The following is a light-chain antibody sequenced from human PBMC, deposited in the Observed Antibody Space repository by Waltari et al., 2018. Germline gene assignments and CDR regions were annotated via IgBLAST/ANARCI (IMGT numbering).Light chain of an antibody. V-gene: IGLV2-23*01. CDR3: CSYAGSSIVV. Sequence: QSALTQPASVSGSPGQSITISCTGTSSDVGSYNLVSWCQQHPGKAPKLMIYEGSKRPPGVSNRFSGSKSGNTASLTISGLQAEDEADYYCCSYAGSSIVVFGGVTKLTVL. J-gene: IGLJ2*01. CDR2: EGS. CDR1: SSDVGSYNL.